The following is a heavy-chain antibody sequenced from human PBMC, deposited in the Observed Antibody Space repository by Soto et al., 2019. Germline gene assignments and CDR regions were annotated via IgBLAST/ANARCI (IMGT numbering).Heavy chain of an antibody. V-gene: IGHV1-69*02. CDR2: IIPILGIA. D-gene: IGHD4-17*01. J-gene: IGHJ4*02. CDR1: GGTFSSYT. CDR3: ASLYGDYGPDYFDY. Sequence: QVQLVQSGAEVKKPGSSVKVSCKASGGTFSSYTISWVRQAPGQGLEWMGRIIPILGIANYAQKFQGRVTITADKSTSTAYMELSSLRSEDTAMYYCASLYGDYGPDYFDYWGQGTLVTVSS.